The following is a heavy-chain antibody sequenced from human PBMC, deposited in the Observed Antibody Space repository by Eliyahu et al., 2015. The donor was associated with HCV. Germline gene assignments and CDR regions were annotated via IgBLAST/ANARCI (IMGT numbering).Heavy chain of an antibody. CDR3: ASGGGGIAVTGTGGWFDP. V-gene: IGHV4-59*01. J-gene: IGHJ5*02. CDR1: GGXITTYX. Sequence: QVQLQESGPGLVKPSETLSLXCXVXGGXITTYXXSWIRXPPGKGLEWIGYIHYSGSTNYNPSLKSRVTISIDTSKNQFSLNLTSVTAADTAMYYCASGGGGIAVTGTGGWFDPWGQGTLVTVSS. CDR2: IHYSGST. D-gene: IGHD6-19*01.